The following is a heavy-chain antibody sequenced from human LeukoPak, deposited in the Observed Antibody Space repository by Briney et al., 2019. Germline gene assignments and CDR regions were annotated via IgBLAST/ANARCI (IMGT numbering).Heavy chain of an antibody. D-gene: IGHD2-2*01. CDR3: ARGVRYCTSTTCTPDY. CDR1: GFTFSIYS. Sequence: PGGSLRLSCAASGFTFSIYSMNWVRQAPGKGLEWVSSISSSNYIYYADSVKGRFTISRDNAKNSLYLQMNSLRAEDTAVYYCARGVRYCTSTTCTPDYWGQGTLVTVSS. CDR2: ISSSNYI. J-gene: IGHJ4*02. V-gene: IGHV3-21*01.